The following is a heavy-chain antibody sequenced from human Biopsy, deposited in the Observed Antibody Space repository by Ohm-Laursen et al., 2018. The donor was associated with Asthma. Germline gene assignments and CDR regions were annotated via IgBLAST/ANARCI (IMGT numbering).Heavy chain of an antibody. CDR2: IYSGGGT. CDR3: AKARIHHFYDSSGYYQHD. V-gene: IGHV3-53*01. Sequence: SLRLSCAASGFTVSTNGMSWVRQPPGKGLEWVSVIYSGGGTYYADSVQGRVTISRDNSKNTLSLQMNSLRAEDTAVYHCAKARIHHFYDSSGYYQHDWGQGTLVTVSS. J-gene: IGHJ4*02. CDR1: GFTVSTNG. D-gene: IGHD3-22*01.